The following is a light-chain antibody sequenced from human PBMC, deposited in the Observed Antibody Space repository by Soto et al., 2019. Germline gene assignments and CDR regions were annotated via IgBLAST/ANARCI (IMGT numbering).Light chain of an antibody. CDR3: QHRSNWPLT. CDR1: ESVSSF. V-gene: IGKV3-11*01. CDR2: DAS. J-gene: IGKJ4*01. Sequence: EIVLTQSPATLSLSPGERATLSCRASESVSSFLAWYQQKPGQAPRLLIYDASNRATGIPARFSGSGSGTDFTLTISSLEPEDFAVYYCQHRSNWPLTFGGGTKVEIK.